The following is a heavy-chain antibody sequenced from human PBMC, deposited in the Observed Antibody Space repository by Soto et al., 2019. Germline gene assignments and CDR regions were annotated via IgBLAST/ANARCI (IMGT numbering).Heavy chain of an antibody. J-gene: IGHJ4*02. CDR1: GFTFSNFG. Sequence: GGSLRLSCEASGFTFSNFGMSWVRQAPGKGLEWVSGLTGNGGTTYYADSVKGRFTISRDNPKNTLSLQMNSLRVDDTAVYYCARGGQYQQPYQFDFWGQGTLVTVSS. CDR2: LTGNGGTT. V-gene: IGHV3-23*01. CDR3: ARGGQYQQPYQFDF. D-gene: IGHD2-2*01.